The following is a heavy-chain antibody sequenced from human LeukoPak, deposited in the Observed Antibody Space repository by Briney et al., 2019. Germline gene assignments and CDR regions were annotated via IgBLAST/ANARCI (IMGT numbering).Heavy chain of an antibody. CDR3: AKDHYYDSSGYLVPFDS. V-gene: IGHV3-23*01. J-gene: IGHJ4*02. CDR2: IGASGAGT. Sequence: GGSLRLSCAASGFTFTTYAMSWVRQAPGKGMEWVSAIGASGAGTYYADSVKGRFTISRDNSKNTLYLQMDSLRAEDSAIYYCAKDHYYDSSGYLVPFDSWGQGTLVTVSS. CDR1: GFTFTTYA. D-gene: IGHD3-22*01.